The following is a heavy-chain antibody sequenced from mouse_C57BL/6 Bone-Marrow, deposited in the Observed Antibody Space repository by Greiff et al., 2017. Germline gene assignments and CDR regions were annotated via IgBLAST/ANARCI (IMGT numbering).Heavy chain of an antibody. CDR2: IDPSDSYT. D-gene: IGHD2-3*01. V-gene: IGHV1-69*01. CDR1: GYTFTSYW. J-gene: IGHJ2*01. Sequence: QVQLQQPGAELVMPGASVKLSCKASGYTFTSYWMHWVKQRPGQGLEWIGEIDPSDSYTNYNQKFKGKSTLTVDKSSSTAYMQLSSLTSEDSAVYYWAREGWPSYYLEYWGQGTTLTVSS. CDR3: AREGWPSYYLEY.